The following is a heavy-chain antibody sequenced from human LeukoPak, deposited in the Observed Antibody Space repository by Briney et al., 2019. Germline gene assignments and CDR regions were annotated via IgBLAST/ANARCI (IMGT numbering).Heavy chain of an antibody. CDR3: GRASTNGDYFDY. CDR2: IIIISSYI. J-gene: IGHJ4*02. D-gene: IGHD2-8*01. CDR1: VFTFISDS. Sequence: PRGALRLSCAASVFTFISDSMKWVRQAPRKGREWGSSIIIISSYIYYAHSLKSPFTISRHNVKNSLYLQMKRLRGEDTAVYYCGRASTNGDYFDYWGQGTLVTVSS. V-gene: IGHV3-21*01.